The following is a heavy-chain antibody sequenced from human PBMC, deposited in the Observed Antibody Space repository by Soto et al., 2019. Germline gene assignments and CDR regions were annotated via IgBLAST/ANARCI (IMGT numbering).Heavy chain of an antibody. CDR1: GGSISSGDNY. J-gene: IGHJ4*02. V-gene: IGHV4-31*03. CDR2: FHYSGNT. D-gene: IGHD2-21*01. CDR3: ARGPPLLW. Sequence: TLSLTCTVSGGSISSGDNYCSWIRQHPGKGLEWIGYFHYSGNTYYNPSLKSRVTISVATSKNQFSLNLNSVTAADTAVYYCARGPPLLWWSQGTLVTVSS.